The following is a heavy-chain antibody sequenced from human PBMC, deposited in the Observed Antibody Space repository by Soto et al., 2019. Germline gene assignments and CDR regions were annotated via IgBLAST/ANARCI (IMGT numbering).Heavy chain of an antibody. CDR2: IYYSGST. V-gene: IGHV4-39*02. J-gene: IGHJ3*02. CDR3: AREDCSGGSCYPGWLSGAFDI. D-gene: IGHD2-15*01. CDR1: GGSISRSSYY. Sequence: PSETLSLTCTVSGGSISRSSYYWGGIRQPPGKGLEWIGSIYYSGSTYYNPSLKSRVTISVDTSKNQFSLKLSSVTAADTAVYYCAREDCSGGSCYPGWLSGAFDIWGQGTMVTVSS.